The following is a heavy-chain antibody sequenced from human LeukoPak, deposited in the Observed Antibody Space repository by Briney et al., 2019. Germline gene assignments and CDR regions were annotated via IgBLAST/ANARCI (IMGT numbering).Heavy chain of an antibody. Sequence: KPSQTLSLTCTVSGGSISSGGYYWSWIRQPPGKGLEWIGYIYHSGSTYYNPSLKSRVTISVDRSKNQFSLKLSSVTAADTAVYYCARARIEAAGTRAFNIWGQGKMVTVSS. CDR3: ARARIEAAGTRAFNI. V-gene: IGHV4-30-2*01. CDR2: IYHSGST. D-gene: IGHD6-13*01. CDR1: GGSISSGGYY. J-gene: IGHJ3*02.